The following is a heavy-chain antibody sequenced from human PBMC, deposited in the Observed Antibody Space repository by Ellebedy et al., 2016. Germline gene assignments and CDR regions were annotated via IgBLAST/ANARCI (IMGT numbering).Heavy chain of an antibody. CDR2: ISYDGNKK. D-gene: IGHD3-22*01. CDR3: ARDRHYDSSEVH. CDR1: GLTFSNYG. Sequence: GESLKISCVASGLTFSNYGMHWVRQAPGKGLEWVAAISYDGNKKYYADSVKGRFTISRDNSKNTLFVQMNSLRAEDTAVYYCARDRHYDSSEVHWGQGTLVTVSS. V-gene: IGHV3-30*03. J-gene: IGHJ4*02.